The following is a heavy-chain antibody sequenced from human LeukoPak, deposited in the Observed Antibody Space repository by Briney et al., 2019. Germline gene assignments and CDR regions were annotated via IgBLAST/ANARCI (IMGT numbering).Heavy chain of an antibody. D-gene: IGHD3-22*01. Sequence: GASLRLSYAASGFTFSSYAMSWVRQAPGKGLEWVSAISGSGGSTYYADSVKGRFTISRDNSKNTLYLQMNSLRAEDTAVYYCAKGKRITMIVVVTSFDYWGQGTLVTVSS. CDR1: GFTFSSYA. V-gene: IGHV3-23*01. CDR3: AKGKRITMIVVVTSFDY. J-gene: IGHJ4*02. CDR2: ISGSGGST.